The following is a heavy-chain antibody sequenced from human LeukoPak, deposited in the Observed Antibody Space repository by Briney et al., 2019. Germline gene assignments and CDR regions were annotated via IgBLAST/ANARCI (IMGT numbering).Heavy chain of an antibody. V-gene: IGHV4-59*01. CDR3: ARIPDVSGWPFDY. J-gene: IGHJ4*02. Sequence: PSETLSLTCTASDGSINSDFWTWFRQPQGKGLEWIGYIRYSGRTSYNPSLMSRVTISIDTSKNLFSLKLRSVTTADTAIYYCARIPDVSGWPFDYWGRGTLVAVSS. CDR1: DGSINSDF. CDR2: IRYSGRT. D-gene: IGHD6-19*01.